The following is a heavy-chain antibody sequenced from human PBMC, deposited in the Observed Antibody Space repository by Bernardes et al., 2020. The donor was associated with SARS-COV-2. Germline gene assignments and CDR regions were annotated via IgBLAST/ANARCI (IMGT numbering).Heavy chain of an antibody. CDR2: IYPISGGT. CDR3: ASVTYSSGSDFDY. CDR1: GYSFSDHY. Sequence: ASVKVSCKASGYSFSDHYIHWVRQAPGQGLEWMGWIYPISGGTSYAQTFQGRVTMTRDTSISTAYMELSSLKSDDTAVYFCASVTYSSGSDFDYWGQGTLLIVSS. D-gene: IGHD6-19*01. V-gene: IGHV1-2*02. J-gene: IGHJ4*02.